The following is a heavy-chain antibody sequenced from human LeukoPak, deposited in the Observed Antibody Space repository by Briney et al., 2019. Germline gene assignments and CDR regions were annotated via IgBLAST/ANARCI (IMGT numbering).Heavy chain of an antibody. J-gene: IGHJ4*02. D-gene: IGHD4-23*01. CDR2: IYYSGST. CDR1: GGSISSYY. V-gene: IGHV4-59*08. Sequence: PSETLSLTCTVSGGSISSYYWSWIRQPPGKGLEWVGYIYYSGSTNYNPSLKSRVTISVDTSKNQFSLKLTSVTAADTAVYYCARLATLVTRTSYYPDCSGQGTLVTVSS. CDR3: ARLATLVTRTSYYPDC.